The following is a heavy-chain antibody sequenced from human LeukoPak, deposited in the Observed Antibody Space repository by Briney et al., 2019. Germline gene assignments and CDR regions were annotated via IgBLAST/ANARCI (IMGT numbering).Heavy chain of an antibody. CDR2: ISSSSGYI. CDR3: ARGKAGYGYFDY. CDR1: GFTFSTYS. J-gene: IGHJ4*02. D-gene: IGHD5-18*01. V-gene: IGHV3-21*01. Sequence: GGSLRLSCAASGFTFSTYSMNWVRQAPGKGLEWVSSISSSSGYIHYADSVKGRFTISRDNAKNSLYLQMNSLRDTDTAVYYCARGKAGYGYFDYWGQGTLVTVSS.